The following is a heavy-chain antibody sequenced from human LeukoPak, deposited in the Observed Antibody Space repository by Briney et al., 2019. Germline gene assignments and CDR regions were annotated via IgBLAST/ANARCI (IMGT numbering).Heavy chain of an antibody. V-gene: IGHV1-24*01. J-gene: IGHJ6*02. CDR1: GYTLTELS. CDR3: ATGYQFPESIAALSV. Sequence: GASVKVSCKVSGYTLTELSMHWVRQAPGKGLEWRGGFDPEDGETIYEQKFQGRVTMTQDTSTETAYMELSSLRSEDTAVYYCATGYQFPESIAALSVWGQGTTVTVSS. CDR2: FDPEDGET. D-gene: IGHD6-6*01.